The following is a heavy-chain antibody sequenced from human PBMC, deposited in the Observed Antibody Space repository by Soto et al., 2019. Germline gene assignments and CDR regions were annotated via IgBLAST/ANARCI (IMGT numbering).Heavy chain of an antibody. CDR2: INHSGST. D-gene: IGHD1-26*01. CDR1: GGSFSGYY. V-gene: IGHV4-34*01. Sequence: SETLSLTCAVYGGSFSGYYWSWIRQPPGKGLEWIGEINHSGSTNYNPSLKSRVTTSVDTSKNQFSLKLSSVTAADTAVYYCAGDSGSTYAFDIWGQGTMVTVSS. CDR3: AGDSGSTYAFDI. J-gene: IGHJ3*02.